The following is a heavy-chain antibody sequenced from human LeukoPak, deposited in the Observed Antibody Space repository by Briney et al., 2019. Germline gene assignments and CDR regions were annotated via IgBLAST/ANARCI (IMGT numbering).Heavy chain of an antibody. CDR2: IYSGGST. CDR1: GFTVSSNY. CDR3: ARDRSYDWYFDL. Sequence: GGSLRLSCAASGFTVSSNYMSWVRQAPGKGLEWVSIIYSGGSTYYADSVKGRFTISRDNSKNTLYLQMNSLRAEDTAVYYCARDRSYDWYFDLWGRGTLVTVSS. D-gene: IGHD1-26*01. J-gene: IGHJ2*01. V-gene: IGHV3-53*01.